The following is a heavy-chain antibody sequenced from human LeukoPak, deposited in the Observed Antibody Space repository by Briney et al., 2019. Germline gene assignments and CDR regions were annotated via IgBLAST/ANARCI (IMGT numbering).Heavy chain of an antibody. Sequence: PSETLSLTCTVSGGSISSSSYYWGWIRQPPGKGLEWIGSIYYSGSTYYNPSLKSRVTISVDTSKNQFSLKLSSVTAADTAVYYCARLPPSRGVVIPPRVYMDVWGKGTTVTVSS. D-gene: IGHD3-3*01. J-gene: IGHJ6*03. CDR1: GGSISSSSYY. CDR3: ARLPPSRGVVIPPRVYMDV. V-gene: IGHV4-39*07. CDR2: IYYSGST.